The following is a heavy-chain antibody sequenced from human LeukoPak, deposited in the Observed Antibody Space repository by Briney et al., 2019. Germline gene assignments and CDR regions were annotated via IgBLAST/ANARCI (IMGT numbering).Heavy chain of an antibody. Sequence: SVKVSCKASGGTFSSYAISWVRQAPGQGLEWMGRIIPILGTANYAQKFQGRVTITADKSTSTAYMELSSLRSEDTAVYYCASPSPFTYYDSSGYRLLLYWGQGTLVTVSS. CDR2: IIPILGTA. V-gene: IGHV1-69*04. CDR1: GGTFSSYA. J-gene: IGHJ4*02. D-gene: IGHD3-22*01. CDR3: ASPSPFTYYDSSGYRLLLY.